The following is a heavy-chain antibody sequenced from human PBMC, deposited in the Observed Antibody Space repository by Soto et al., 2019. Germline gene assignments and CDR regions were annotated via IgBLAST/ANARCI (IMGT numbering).Heavy chain of an antibody. Sequence: QVQLQESGPGLVEPSQTLSLTCTVSGGSISSGDYYWTWIRQPPGKGLEWIGYIYYTGSTYYNPSLKGRLTISLDMSRTQFALRLTSVAAADTAVYYCASGSSSLRFDPWGQGTLVTVSS. D-gene: IGHD3-10*01. J-gene: IGHJ5*02. CDR2: IYYTGST. CDR3: ASGSSSLRFDP. V-gene: IGHV4-30-4*01. CDR1: GGSISSGDYY.